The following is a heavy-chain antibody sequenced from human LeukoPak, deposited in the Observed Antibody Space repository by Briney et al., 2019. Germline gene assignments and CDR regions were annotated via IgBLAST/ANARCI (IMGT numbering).Heavy chain of an antibody. CDR3: ATLGVTTTAFDI. D-gene: IGHD4-17*01. Sequence: PSDTLSLTCTVSGGPISSYYWSWIRQPPGKGLEWIGYIYYSGSTNYNPSLKSRVTISVDTSKNQFSLKLSSVTAADTAVYYCATLGVTTTAFDIWGQGTMVTVSS. CDR1: GGPISSYY. J-gene: IGHJ3*02. CDR2: IYYSGST. V-gene: IGHV4-59*07.